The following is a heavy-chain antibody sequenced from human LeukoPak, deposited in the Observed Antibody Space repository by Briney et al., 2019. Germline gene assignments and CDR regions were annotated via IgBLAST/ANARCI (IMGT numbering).Heavy chain of an antibody. CDR2: ISYDGNTI. CDR3: ARSGGLQKFDY. V-gene: IGHV3-30-3*01. D-gene: IGHD4-11*01. Sequence: PGRSLRLSCAASEFTFSNYAVHWVRQAPGKGLQWVAVISYDGNTIHYADSVKGRFTISRDTSKNTLYLQMNNLRTEDTAVYYCARSGGLQKFDYWGQGTLVTVSS. CDR1: EFTFSNYA. J-gene: IGHJ4*02.